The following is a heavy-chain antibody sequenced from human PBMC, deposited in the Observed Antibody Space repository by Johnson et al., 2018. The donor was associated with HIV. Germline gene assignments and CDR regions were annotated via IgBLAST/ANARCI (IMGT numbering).Heavy chain of an antibody. V-gene: IGHV3-9*01. CDR3: ARGGSDAFDI. CDR2: ISWNSGSI. CDR1: GFTFDDYA. J-gene: IGHJ3*02. Sequence: VQLVESGGGLVQPGRSLRLSCAASGFTFDDYAMHWVRQAPGKGLEWVSGISWNSGSIGYADSVKGRFTISRDNAKKSLYVQMKSLRAADTALYYCARGGSDAFDIWGQGTMVTVSS. D-gene: IGHD3-16*01.